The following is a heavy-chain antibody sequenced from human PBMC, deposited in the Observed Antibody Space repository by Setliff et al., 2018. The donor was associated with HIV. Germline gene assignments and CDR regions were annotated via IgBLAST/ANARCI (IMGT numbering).Heavy chain of an antibody. CDR1: GGSISEYY. CDR3: ARGLSSQTYWGTRPLGLDY. J-gene: IGHJ4*01. Sequence: PSETLSLTCTVSGGSISEYYWSWIRQPPGKGLEWIGYIDYSGSTNYNASLKSRLTMSIDTSKSQFSLKLSSVTAADTAVYYCARGLSSQTYWGTRPLGLDYWGQGSLVTVS. V-gene: IGHV4-59*08. D-gene: IGHD2-2*01. CDR2: IDYSGST.